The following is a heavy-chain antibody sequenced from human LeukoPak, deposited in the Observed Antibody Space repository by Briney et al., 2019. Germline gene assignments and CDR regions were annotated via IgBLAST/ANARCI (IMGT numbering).Heavy chain of an antibody. CDR2: IYYSGST. V-gene: IGHV4-59*01. CDR3: ARTYSYGPQYYFDY. Sequence: SETLSLTCTVSGGPIRSYYWTWIRQPPGKGLEWIGHIYYSGSTNYNPSLKSRVTISVDTSKNQFSLKLSSVTAADTAVYYCARTYSYGPQYYFDYWGQGTLVTVSS. J-gene: IGHJ4*02. CDR1: GGPIRSYY. D-gene: IGHD5-18*01.